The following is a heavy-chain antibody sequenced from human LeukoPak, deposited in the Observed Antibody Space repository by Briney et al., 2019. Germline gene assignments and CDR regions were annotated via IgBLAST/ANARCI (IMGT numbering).Heavy chain of an antibody. V-gene: IGHV1-2*02. D-gene: IGHD3-9*01. Sequence: ASVKVSCKASGYTFTGYYMHWVRQAPGQGLEWMGWINPNSGGTNYAQKFQGRVTMTRDTSISTAYMELSRLRSDDTAVYYCASFDTLTGYYYYGMDVWGQGTTVTVSS. CDR2: INPNSGGT. CDR1: GYTFTGYY. CDR3: ASFDTLTGYYYYGMDV. J-gene: IGHJ6*02.